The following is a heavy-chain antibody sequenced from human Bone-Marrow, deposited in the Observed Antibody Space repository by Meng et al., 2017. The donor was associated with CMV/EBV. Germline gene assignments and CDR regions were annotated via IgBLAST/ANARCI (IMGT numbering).Heavy chain of an antibody. CDR1: GFTFSDYY. V-gene: IGHV3-11*04. CDR3: ARDPSAPQYYYGMDV. J-gene: IGHJ6*02. Sequence: GESLKISCAASGFTFSDYYMNWIRQAPGKGPEWVSFIRNTGSTIYYADSVKGRFTISRDNAKNSLYLQMNSLRAEDTAVYYCARDPSAPQYYYGMDVWGQGTTVTVSS. CDR2: IRNTGSTI.